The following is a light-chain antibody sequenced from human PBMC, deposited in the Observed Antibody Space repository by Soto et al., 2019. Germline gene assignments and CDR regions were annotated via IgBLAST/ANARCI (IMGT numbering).Light chain of an antibody. V-gene: IGKV3-20*01. CDR2: GAS. CDR3: QQYGDSPLT. CDR1: QTVTSDY. J-gene: IGKJ4*01. Sequence: IVFTQSPGALSLSPGERATLSCRASQTVTSDYLAWYQQKPGQAPRLLIYGASDRATGIPDRFSASGSGTDFTLTISRLEPQDFAIYYCQQYGDSPLTFGGGTKVDIK.